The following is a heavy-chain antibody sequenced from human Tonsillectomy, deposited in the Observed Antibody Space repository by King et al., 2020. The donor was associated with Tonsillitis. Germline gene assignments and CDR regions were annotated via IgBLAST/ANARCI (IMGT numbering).Heavy chain of an antibody. J-gene: IGHJ1*01. Sequence: VQLVESGGGVVQPGGSLRLSCAASGFTFDDYTMHWVRQAPGKGLEWVSLINWDGGSTYYADSVKGRFTISRDNSKNSLYLQMNSLRTEDTALYYCAKYARALDGTYAEYFQHWGQGTLVTVSS. CDR1: GFTFDDYT. V-gene: IGHV3-43*01. CDR3: AKYARALDGTYAEYFQH. CDR2: INWDGGST. D-gene: IGHD6-19*01.